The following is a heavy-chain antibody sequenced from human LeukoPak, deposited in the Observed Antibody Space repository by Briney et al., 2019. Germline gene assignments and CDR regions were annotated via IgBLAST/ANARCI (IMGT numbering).Heavy chain of an antibody. Sequence: SETLSLTCAVYGGSFSGYYWSWIRQPPGKGLEWIGEINHSGSTNYNPSLKSRVTISVDTSKNQFSLKLSSVTAADTAVYYCARRRYYYDSSGYYPYYFDYWGQGTLVIVSS. J-gene: IGHJ4*02. CDR2: INHSGST. V-gene: IGHV4-34*01. CDR1: GGSFSGYY. CDR3: ARRRYYYDSSGYYPYYFDY. D-gene: IGHD3-22*01.